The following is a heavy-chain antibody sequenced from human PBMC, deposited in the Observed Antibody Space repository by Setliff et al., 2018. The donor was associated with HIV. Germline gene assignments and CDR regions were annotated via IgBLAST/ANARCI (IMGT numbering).Heavy chain of an antibody. J-gene: IGHJ4*02. CDR1: GYTFISYG. V-gene: IGHV1-18*01. CDR3: ARVRTYSDFCYPAPIPSYYFDF. Sequence: GASVKVSCKTSGYTFISYGVTWVRQVPGQGLEWVGWISTYNGNTNYAQKFQGRVTMTTDTSTSAAYLELRSLRSDDTAIYYCARVRTYSDFCYPAPIPSYYFDFWGQGTLVTVSS. CDR2: ISTYNGNT. D-gene: IGHD2-2*01.